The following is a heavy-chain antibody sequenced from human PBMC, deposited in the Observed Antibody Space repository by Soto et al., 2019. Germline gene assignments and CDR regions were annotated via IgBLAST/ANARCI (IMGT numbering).Heavy chain of an antibody. D-gene: IGHD5-12*01. J-gene: IGHJ4*02. Sequence: QVQLVQSGPEVKKPEASVKVSCKASGYTFTSSGISWVRQAPGQGPEWMGWISGYNGVTNYAQNFQGRVTLTIDSSXXXXXXXXXXXXXXXXXXXXXXXXXXGYGTFDYWGQGTLVTVSS. CDR2: ISGYNGVT. CDR3: XXXXXGYGTFDY. CDR1: GYTFTSSG. V-gene: IGHV1-18*04.